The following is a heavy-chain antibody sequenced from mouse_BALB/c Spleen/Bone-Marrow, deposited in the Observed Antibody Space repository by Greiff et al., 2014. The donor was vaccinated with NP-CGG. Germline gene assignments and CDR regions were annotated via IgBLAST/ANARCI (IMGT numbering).Heavy chain of an antibody. D-gene: IGHD1-1*01. CDR3: ARAGLSTDY. J-gene: IGHJ2*02. CDR2: IYPGDGDT. CDR1: GYAFSFYW. Sequence: VQVVESGAELVRPGSSVKISCKTSGYAFSFYWMNWVKQRPGQGLEWIGQIYPGDGDTNYNGKFKGKATLTADTSSGTAYMQLSSLTSEDSAVYFCARAGLSTDYWGQGTSLTVSS. V-gene: IGHV1-80*01.